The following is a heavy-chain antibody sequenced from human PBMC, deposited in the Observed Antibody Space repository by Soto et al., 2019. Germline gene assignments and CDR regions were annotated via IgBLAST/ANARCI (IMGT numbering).Heavy chain of an antibody. CDR3: ARSCYIADRTSWLET. J-gene: IGHJ5*02. CDR2: IYYSGRT. V-gene: IGHV4-39*01. CDR1: VCSIISSSYY. Sequence: SATXSLTCTFSVCSIISSSYYLWWIRQPPGNGLEWIGSIYYSGRTYYNPSLKSRVTISVDTSKNQFSLKLSSVAAADTAVYYSARSCYIADRTSWLETWGPGTLVKVS. D-gene: IGHD2-2*02.